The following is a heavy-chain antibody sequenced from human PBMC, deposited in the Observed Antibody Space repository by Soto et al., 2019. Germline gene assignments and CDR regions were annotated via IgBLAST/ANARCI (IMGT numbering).Heavy chain of an antibody. CDR3: ASDHRGAKYGLDV. CDR2: TYYRSKWYN. CDR1: GDSVSSNSAT. J-gene: IGHJ6*02. D-gene: IGHD1-26*01. Sequence: SQTLSLTCAISGDSVSSNSATWNWIRQSPSRGLEWLGRTYYRSKWYNDYAVSVRSRITISPDTSKNQFSLQLNSVTPEDAAVYYCASDHRGAKYGLDVWGQGTTVTVSS. V-gene: IGHV6-1*01.